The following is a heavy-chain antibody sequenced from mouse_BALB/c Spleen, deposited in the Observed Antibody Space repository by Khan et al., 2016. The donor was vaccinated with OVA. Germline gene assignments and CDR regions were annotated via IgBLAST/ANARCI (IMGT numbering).Heavy chain of an antibody. V-gene: IGHV14-3*02. Sequence: IQSVQSGAEVVKPGASVKLSCSASDFNIRDTYIHWVKQRPEQGLEWIGRIDPPNDDSKYGPKFQDKATLTADTSSNTAYLQLSSLTSEDTAVYYCAALYGDTFDYWGQGTLVSVSA. D-gene: IGHD2-13*01. CDR1: DFNIRDTY. J-gene: IGHJ3*01. CDR3: AALYGDTFDY. CDR2: IDPPNDDS.